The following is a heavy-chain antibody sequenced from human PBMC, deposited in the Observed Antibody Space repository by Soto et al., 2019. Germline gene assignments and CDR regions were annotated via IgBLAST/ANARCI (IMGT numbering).Heavy chain of an antibody. CDR1: GYSFTSYW. V-gene: IGHV5-51*01. D-gene: IGHD3-22*01. Sequence: GASLKISCKGSGYSFTSYWIGWVRQMPGKGLEWMGIIYPGDSDTRYSPSFQGQVTISADKSISTAYLQWSSLKAPDTAMYYCARHEVSGSYYDSSGYPNWFDPWGQGTLVTVSS. J-gene: IGHJ5*02. CDR3: ARHEVSGSYYDSSGYPNWFDP. CDR2: IYPGDSDT.